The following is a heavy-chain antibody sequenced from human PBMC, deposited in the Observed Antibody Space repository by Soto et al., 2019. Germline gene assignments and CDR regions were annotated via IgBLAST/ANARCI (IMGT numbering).Heavy chain of an antibody. CDR3: AKKMSTRPTGGFDI. Sequence: GGSLRLSCAASGFTFSTYTMRWVRQAPGKGLEWVSTISSSGADTYYADSVKGRFTISRDNSKNTLYLQMNSLRAEDTAIYYCAKKMSTRPTGGFDIWGQGTMVTVS. V-gene: IGHV3-23*01. J-gene: IGHJ3*02. CDR2: ISSSGADT. CDR1: GFTFSTYT. D-gene: IGHD1-1*01.